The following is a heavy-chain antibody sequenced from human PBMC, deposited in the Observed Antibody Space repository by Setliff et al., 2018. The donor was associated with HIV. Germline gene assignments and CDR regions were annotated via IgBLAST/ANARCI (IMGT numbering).Heavy chain of an antibody. V-gene: IGHV4-61*01. CDR3: ARDPPGYGDSKDY. J-gene: IGHJ4*02. CDR2: IYYSGST. D-gene: IGHD4-17*01. CDR1: GGSVGSGSYY. Sequence: PSETLSLTCSVSGGSVGSGSYYWSWVRQSPGKGLEWLGYIYYSGSTTYNPSLRSRVTISIDTSKNQSSLNLCSVTAADTAVYYCARDPPGYGDSKDYWGQGKLVTVSS.